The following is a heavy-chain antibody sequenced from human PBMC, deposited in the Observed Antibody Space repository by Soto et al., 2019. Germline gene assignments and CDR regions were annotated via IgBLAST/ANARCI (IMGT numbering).Heavy chain of an antibody. CDR2: INPRSGAT. V-gene: IGHV1-2*04. CDR1: GYTLTAFF. D-gene: IGHD2-2*02. CDR3: ARGGGLEIIPVAITVYHYGMDV. Sequence: DSVKASSKASGYTLTAFFMHLVRQAPGQGLEWMGWINPRSGATNYAQSFQGWVTMTRDTSINTVYMELNRLRSDDTAVYYCARGGGLEIIPVAITVYHYGMDVWGQGTTVTVSS. J-gene: IGHJ6*01.